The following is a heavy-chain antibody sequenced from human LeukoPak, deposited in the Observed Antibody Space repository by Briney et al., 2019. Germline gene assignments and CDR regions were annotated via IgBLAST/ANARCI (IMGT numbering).Heavy chain of an antibody. CDR3: ARASRPSNSWFDP. V-gene: IGHV4-38-2*01. CDR2: IHERGST. CDR1: GHSFSSDSF. D-gene: IGHD6-6*01. J-gene: IGHJ5*02. Sequence: PSETLSLTCGVSGHSFSSDSFWGWIRQPPGQGLEWIGSIHERGSTFYNPSLKSRVTISIDTSKNQFSLNVNSVTAADTAVYYCARASRPSNSWFDPWGQGIVVTVSS.